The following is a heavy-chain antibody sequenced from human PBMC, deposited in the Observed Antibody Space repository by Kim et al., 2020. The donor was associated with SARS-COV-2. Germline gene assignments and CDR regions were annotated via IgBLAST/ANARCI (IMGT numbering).Heavy chain of an antibody. D-gene: IGHD1-7*01. Sequence: GGSLRLSCAASGFTVSSNYMSWVRQAPGKGLEWVSVIYSGGSTYYADSVKGRFTISRDNSKNTLYLQMNSLRAEDTAVYYCARDKLELGYHWFDPWGQGTLVTVSS. CDR2: IYSGGST. J-gene: IGHJ5*02. CDR1: GFTVSSNY. CDR3: ARDKLELGYHWFDP. V-gene: IGHV3-66*01.